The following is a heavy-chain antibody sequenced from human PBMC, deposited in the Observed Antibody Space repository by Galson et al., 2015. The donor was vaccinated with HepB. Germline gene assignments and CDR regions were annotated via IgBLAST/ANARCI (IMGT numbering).Heavy chain of an antibody. CDR2: ISSSSSYI. CDR1: GFTFSSYS. CDR3: ARDLPVYYDSSEGKVYYYYGMDV. D-gene: IGHD3-22*01. J-gene: IGHJ6*02. V-gene: IGHV3-21*01. Sequence: SLRLSCAASGFTFSSYSMNWVRQAPGKGLEWVSSISSSSSYIYYADSVKGRFTISRDNAKNSLYLQMNSLRAEDTAVYYCARDLPVYYDSSEGKVYYYYGMDVWGQGTTVTVSS.